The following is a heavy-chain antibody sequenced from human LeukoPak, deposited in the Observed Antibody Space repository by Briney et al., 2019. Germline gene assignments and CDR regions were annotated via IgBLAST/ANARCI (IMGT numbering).Heavy chain of an antibody. CDR2: IIPIFGTA. Sequence: SVNVSCKASGGTFSIYAISWVRQAPGQGLEWMGGIIPIFGTANYAQKFQGRVTITADESTSTAYMELSSLRSEDTAVYYCARSYSSGWYAKYYFDYWGQGTLVTVSS. CDR3: ARSYSSGWYAKYYFDY. D-gene: IGHD6-19*01. CDR1: GGTFSIYA. V-gene: IGHV1-69*13. J-gene: IGHJ4*02.